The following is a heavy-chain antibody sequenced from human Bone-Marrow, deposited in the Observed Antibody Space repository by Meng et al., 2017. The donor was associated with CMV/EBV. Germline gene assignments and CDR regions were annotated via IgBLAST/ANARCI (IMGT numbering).Heavy chain of an antibody. D-gene: IGHD1-1*01. CDR1: GGSISSGGYY. CDR2: IYYSGST. V-gene: IGHV4-31*03. J-gene: IGHJ1*01. Sequence: SETLSLTCTVAGGSISSGGYYWSWIRQHPGKGLEWIGYIYYSGSTYYNPSLKSRVTISVDTSKNQFSLKLSSVTSADTAVYYCTKTTRVPTAWSQGTMVTVSS. CDR3: TKTTRVPTA.